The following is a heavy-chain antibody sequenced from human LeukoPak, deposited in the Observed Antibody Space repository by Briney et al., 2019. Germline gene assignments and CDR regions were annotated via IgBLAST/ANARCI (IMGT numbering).Heavy chain of an antibody. J-gene: IGHJ2*01. CDR1: GFSFSRHG. Sequence: PGGSLRLSCVASGFSFSRHGMHWVRQTPGKGLGWVAVISSDGTKKDYADSVKGRFTVSRDNSKNTLYVQMNRLRPEDTALYYCTKDYGSADYGNYWYSDLWGRGTLVMVSS. D-gene: IGHD3-10*01. CDR3: TKDYGSADYGNYWYSDL. V-gene: IGHV3-30*18. CDR2: ISSDGTKK.